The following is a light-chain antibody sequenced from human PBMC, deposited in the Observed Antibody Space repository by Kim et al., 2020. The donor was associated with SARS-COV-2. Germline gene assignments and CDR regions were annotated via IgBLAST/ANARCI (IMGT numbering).Light chain of an antibody. CDR2: GAS. V-gene: IGKV3-20*01. J-gene: IGKJ4*01. CDR1: QSVTSSF. CDR3: QQYGDLPLT. Sequence: SPGQRATLVCRASQSVTSSFLAWYQQKPGQAPRLLIYGASSRATGIADRFSGRGSGTDFTLTISRLQPEDFAVYYCQQYGDLPLTFGGGTKVDIK.